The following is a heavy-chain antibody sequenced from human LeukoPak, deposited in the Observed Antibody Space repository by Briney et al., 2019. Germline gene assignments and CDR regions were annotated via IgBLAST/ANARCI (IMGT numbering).Heavy chain of an antibody. CDR1: GFTFNSFW. D-gene: IGHD6-25*01. CDR2: IDSDGIRT. J-gene: IGHJ4*02. Sequence: TGGSLRLSCAASGFTFNSFWMYWVRQVAGKGLLWVARIDSDGIRTSHADSVQGRFTIPSDYAKNSVYLQMNSLRAQDTAIYNCAKSGGAVSDYWGQGTLVTVSS. CDR3: AKSGGAVSDY. V-gene: IGHV3-74*01.